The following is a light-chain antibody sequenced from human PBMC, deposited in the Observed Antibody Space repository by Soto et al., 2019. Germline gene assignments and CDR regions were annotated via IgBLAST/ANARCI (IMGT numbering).Light chain of an antibody. CDR3: QQYGSSPVT. V-gene: IGKV3D-15*02. J-gene: IGKJ3*01. Sequence: EIVMTQSPATLSVSPGEGATLSCRASHSVDSNLAWYQQKPGQAPRLLIFGASTRATGIPTRFSGGGSGTDFTLTISSLQSEDSAVYYCQQYGSSPVTFGPGTKVEI. CDR2: GAS. CDR1: HSVDSN.